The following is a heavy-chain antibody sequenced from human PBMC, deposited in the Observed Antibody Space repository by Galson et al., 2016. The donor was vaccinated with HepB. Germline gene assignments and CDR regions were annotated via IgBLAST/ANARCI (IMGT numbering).Heavy chain of an antibody. D-gene: IGHD2-2*01. CDR2: ISRSVI. CDR1: GFAFSDYG. CDR3: ARDSFTRPDI. V-gene: IGHV3-48*04. Sequence: SLRLSCAASGFAFSDYGMNWVRQAPGKGLEWISYISRSVISYVDSVKGRFTISRDNAKNSLYLQMNRLRAEDTAVYYCARDSFTRPDIWGRGTLVTVSS. J-gene: IGHJ2*01.